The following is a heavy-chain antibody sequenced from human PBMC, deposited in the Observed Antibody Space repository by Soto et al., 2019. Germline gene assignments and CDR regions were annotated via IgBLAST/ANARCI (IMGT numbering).Heavy chain of an antibody. J-gene: IGHJ3*02. V-gene: IGHV3-30*03. CDR2: ISYDGSNK. CDR3: ASEVVITRHDAFDI. CDR1: GFTFSSYG. D-gene: IGHD3-22*01. Sequence: GGSLRLSCAASGFTFSSYGMHWVRQAPGKGLEWVAVISYDGSNKYYADSVKGRFTISRDNSKNTLYLQMNSLRAEDTAVYYCASEVVITRHDAFDIWGQGTMVTV.